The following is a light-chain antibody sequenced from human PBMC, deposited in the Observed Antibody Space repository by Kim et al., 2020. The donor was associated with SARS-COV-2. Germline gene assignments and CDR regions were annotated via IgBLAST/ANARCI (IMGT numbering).Light chain of an antibody. V-gene: IGLV1-40*03. CDR2: HTA. CDR3: QSYDTALSAVV. J-gene: IGLJ2*01. Sequence: QRCTSSSPGSACNVGSGFAVHCDQHLPGAAPKLLIYHTATRPSGVPDRFSGSKSGAAASLAITGLLAEDEADYYCQSYDTALSAVVFGGGTQLTVL. CDR1: ACNVGSGFA.